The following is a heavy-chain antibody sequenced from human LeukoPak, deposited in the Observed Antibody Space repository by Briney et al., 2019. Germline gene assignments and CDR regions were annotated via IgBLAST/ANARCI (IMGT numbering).Heavy chain of an antibody. D-gene: IGHD1-26*01. J-gene: IGHJ4*02. Sequence: GGSLRLSCAASGFTFNNYWVSWVRQAPGKGLEWVSSISSSSSYIYYADSVKGRFTISRDNAKNSLYLQMNSLRAEDTAVYYCARDPGSGSYLFDYWGQGTLVTVSS. CDR2: ISSSSSYI. CDR3: ARDPGSGSYLFDY. V-gene: IGHV3-21*01. CDR1: GFTFNNYW.